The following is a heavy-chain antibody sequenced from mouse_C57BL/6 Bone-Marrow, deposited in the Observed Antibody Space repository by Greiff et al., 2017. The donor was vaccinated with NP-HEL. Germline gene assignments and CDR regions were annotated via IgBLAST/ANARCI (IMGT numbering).Heavy chain of an antibody. D-gene: IGHD2-5*01. CDR1: GYSITSGYY. CDR3: ARDHSNYGGYAMDY. J-gene: IGHJ4*01. CDR2: ISYDGSN. V-gene: IGHV3-6*01. Sequence: EVKLQESGPGLVKPSQSLSLTCSVTGYSITSGYYWNWIRQFPGNKLEWMGYISYDGSNNYNPSLKNRISITRDTSKNQFFLKLNSVTTEDTATYYCARDHSNYGGYAMDYWGQGTSVTVSS.